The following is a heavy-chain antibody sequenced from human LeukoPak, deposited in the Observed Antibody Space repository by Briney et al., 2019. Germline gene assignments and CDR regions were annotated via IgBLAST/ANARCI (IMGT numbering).Heavy chain of an antibody. CDR1: GFTFGSYS. D-gene: IGHD4-23*01. V-gene: IGHV3-21*01. CDR2: ISSSGAKT. Sequence: GGSLRLSCAASGFTFGSYSMNWVRQAPGKGLQWVSSISSSGAKTYYADSLKGRVTISRDNAKNSYYLEMNNLVAEDTAVYYCARDPITVVGGGSFDYWGQGILVTVSS. CDR3: ARDPITVVGGGSFDY. J-gene: IGHJ4*02.